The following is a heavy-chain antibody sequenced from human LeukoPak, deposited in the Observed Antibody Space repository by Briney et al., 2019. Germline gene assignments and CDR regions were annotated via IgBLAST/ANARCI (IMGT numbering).Heavy chain of an antibody. V-gene: IGHV3-30-3*01. CDR1: GFTFSSYA. Sequence: GRSLRLSCAASGFTFSSYAMHWVRQAPGKGLEWVAVISYDGSNKYYADSVKGRFTISRDNSKNTPYLQMNSLRAEDTAVCYCARPDPGYFDYWGQGTLVTVSS. CDR3: ARPDPGYFDY. CDR2: ISYDGSNK. J-gene: IGHJ4*02.